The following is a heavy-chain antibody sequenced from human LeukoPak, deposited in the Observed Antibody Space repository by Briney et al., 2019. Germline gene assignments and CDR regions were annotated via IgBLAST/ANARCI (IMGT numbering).Heavy chain of an antibody. D-gene: IGHD2-2*01. CDR1: GFTFTSSA. CDR3: AAVDIVVVPAADPLFDY. Sequence: ASVEVSCKASGFTFTSSAVQWVRQARGQRLEWIGWIVVGSGNTNYAQKFQERVTITRDMSTSTAYMELSSLRSEDTAVYYCAAVDIVVVPAADPLFDYWGQGTLVTVSS. V-gene: IGHV1-58*01. CDR2: IVVGSGNT. J-gene: IGHJ4*02.